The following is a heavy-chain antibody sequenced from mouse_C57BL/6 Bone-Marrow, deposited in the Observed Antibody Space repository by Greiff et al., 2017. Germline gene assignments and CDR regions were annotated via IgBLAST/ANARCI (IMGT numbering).Heavy chain of an antibody. CDR1: GFSLTSYG. Sequence: QVQLQQSGPGLVQPSQSLSITCTVSGFSLTSYGVHWVRQSPGKGLEWLGVIWRGGSTDYNAAFMSRLSITKDNSKSQVFFKMNSLQADDTAIYYCAKNLYYDYDRGAYWGQGTLVTVSA. J-gene: IGHJ3*01. CDR2: IWRGGST. V-gene: IGHV2-5*01. CDR3: AKNLYYDYDRGAY. D-gene: IGHD2-4*01.